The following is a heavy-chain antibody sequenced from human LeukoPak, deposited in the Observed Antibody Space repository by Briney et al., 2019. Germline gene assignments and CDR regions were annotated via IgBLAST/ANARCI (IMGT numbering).Heavy chain of an antibody. D-gene: IGHD1-7*01. J-gene: IGHJ4*02. V-gene: IGHV4-31*03. CDR2: IYYSGST. CDR1: GGSLSSGGYY. CDR3: ARGNYVVSSYFDY. Sequence: SETLSLTCTVSGGSLSSGGYYWSWIRQHPGTGLEWIGYIYYSGSTYYNPSLKSRVTISVDTFKNQFSLKLSSVTAADTAVYYCARGNYVVSSYFDYWGQGTLVTVSS.